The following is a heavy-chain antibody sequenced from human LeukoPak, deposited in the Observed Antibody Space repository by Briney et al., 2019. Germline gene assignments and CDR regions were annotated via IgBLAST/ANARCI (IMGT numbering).Heavy chain of an antibody. CDR2: IKQDGSDK. J-gene: IGHJ4*02. CDR3: ARGGGHLDC. V-gene: IGHV3-7*03. CDR1: GFTFSSYW. D-gene: IGHD4-23*01. Sequence: PGGSLRLSCVASGFTFSSYWMSWVRQAPGKGLEWVANIKQDGSDKYYLTSVRGRFTISRDNAKNSLFLQMNSLRVEDTAVYYCARGGGHLDCWGQGTLVTVSS.